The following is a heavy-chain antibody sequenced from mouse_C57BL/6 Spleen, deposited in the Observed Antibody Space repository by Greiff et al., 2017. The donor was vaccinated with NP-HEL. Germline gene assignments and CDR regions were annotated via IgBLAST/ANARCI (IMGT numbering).Heavy chain of an antibody. D-gene: IGHD2-5*01. CDR3: ARCENSNSAFAY. CDR1: GFTFTDYY. CDR2: IRNKANGYTT. Sequence: DVMLVESGGGLVQPGGSLSLSCAASGFTFTDYYMSWVRQPPGKALEWLGFIRNKANGYTTEYSASVKGRFTISRDNSQSILYLQMNALRAEDSATYYCARCENSNSAFAYWGQGTLVTVSA. J-gene: IGHJ3*01. V-gene: IGHV7-3*01.